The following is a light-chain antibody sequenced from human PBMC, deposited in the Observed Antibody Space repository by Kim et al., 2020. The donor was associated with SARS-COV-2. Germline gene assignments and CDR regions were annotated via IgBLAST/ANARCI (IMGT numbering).Light chain of an antibody. V-gene: IGKV3-15*01. CDR1: QSISSN. J-gene: IGKJ4*01. Sequence: ETLMTQSPATLSVSPGERATLSCRASQSISSNLAWYQQKPGQAPRLLIYGASTRATGVPARFSGSGSGTEFTLTVSSLQSEDFAVYYCQQYNNRPTFGGGTKVDIK. CDR3: QQYNNRPT. CDR2: GAS.